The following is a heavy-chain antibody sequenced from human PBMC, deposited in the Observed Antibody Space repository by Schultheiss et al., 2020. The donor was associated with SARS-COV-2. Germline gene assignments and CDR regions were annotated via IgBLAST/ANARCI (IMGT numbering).Heavy chain of an antibody. V-gene: IGHV1-69*06. CDR1: GGTFSSYA. J-gene: IGHJ2*01. D-gene: IGHD6-19*01. CDR3: ARDAYLTQATRAVAGHESHWYFDL. CDR2: IIPIFGTA. Sequence: SVKVSCKASGGTFSSYAISWVRQAPGQGLEWMGGIIPIFGTANYAQKFQGRVTITADKSTSTAYMELSSLRSEDTAVYYCARDAYLTQATRAVAGHESHWYFDLWGRGTLVTVSS.